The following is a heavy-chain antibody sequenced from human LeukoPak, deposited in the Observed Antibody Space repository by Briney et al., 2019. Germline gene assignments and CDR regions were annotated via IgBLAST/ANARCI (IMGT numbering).Heavy chain of an antibody. CDR3: ATAPRGIYDSSGYYSYYFDY. CDR2: IYPGDSDT. J-gene: IGHJ4*02. Sequence: GESLKISCQGSGYSFATYWIAWVRQMPGKGLEWMGIIYPGDSDTRYSPSFQGQVTISADESISTAYLQWSSLKASDTAIYYCATAPRGIYDSSGYYSYYFDYWGQGTLVTVSS. V-gene: IGHV5-51*01. D-gene: IGHD3-22*01. CDR1: GYSFATYW.